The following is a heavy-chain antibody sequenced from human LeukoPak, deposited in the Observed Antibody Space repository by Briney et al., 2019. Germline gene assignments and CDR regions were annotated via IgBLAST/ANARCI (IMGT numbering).Heavy chain of an antibody. J-gene: IGHJ4*02. Sequence: GGSLRLSCVASGFTFSSYWMSWVRQAPGEGLEWVANIKQDGNEKYYVDSVKGRFTISRDNAKNSLYLQMNSLRAEDTAVYYCARDRDDSGGYFGYWGQGTLVTVSS. CDR3: ARDRDDSGGYFGY. CDR1: GFTFSSYW. V-gene: IGHV3-7*01. D-gene: IGHD1-1*01. CDR2: IKQDGNEK.